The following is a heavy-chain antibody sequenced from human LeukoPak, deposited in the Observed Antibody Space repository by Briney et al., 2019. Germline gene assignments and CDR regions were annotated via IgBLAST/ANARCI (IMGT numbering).Heavy chain of an antibody. D-gene: IGHD1-14*01. V-gene: IGHV1-2*02. CDR3: VREGITKAFDL. CDR2: INPHSGVT. J-gene: IGHJ4*02. Sequence: ASVKVSCKASGFTFTDYYMHWVRLAPGQGLEWMGYINPHSGVTSFPQKFRGRVTLTTDTSISAAYMELSSLISDDTAMYYCVREGITKAFDLWGKGALVTVSS. CDR1: GFTFTDYY.